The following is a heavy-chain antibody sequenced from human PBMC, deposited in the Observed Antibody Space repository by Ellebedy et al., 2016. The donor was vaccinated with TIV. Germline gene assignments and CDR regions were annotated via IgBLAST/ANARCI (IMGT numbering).Heavy chain of an antibody. J-gene: IGHJ5*02. CDR2: MNPNSGNT. CDR1: GYTFTSYD. D-gene: IGHD2-2*01. V-gene: IGHV1-8*01. CDR3: ARSTVVVPAANWFDP. Sequence: ASVKVSCXASGYTFTSYDINWVRQATGQGLEWMGWMNPNSGNTGYAQKFQGRVTMTRNTSISTAYMELSSLRSEDTAVYYCARSTVVVPAANWFDPWGQGTLVTVSS.